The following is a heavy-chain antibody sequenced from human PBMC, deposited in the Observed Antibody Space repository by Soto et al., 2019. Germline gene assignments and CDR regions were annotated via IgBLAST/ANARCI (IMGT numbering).Heavy chain of an antibody. J-gene: IGHJ6*02. CDR1: GYTFTRYG. Sequence: QVQLVQSGAEVKNPGASVKVSCKASGYTFTRYGIGWARQAPGQGLEWRGGINTYNGNTNYAQNVQGRVTLTTATSTSTAYMELRSLRSNDTAIYYCAMVDVYVTPSPQDVWGQGTTVIVSS. D-gene: IGHD3-16*01. CDR2: INTYNGNT. V-gene: IGHV1-18*01. CDR3: AMVDVYVTPSPQDV.